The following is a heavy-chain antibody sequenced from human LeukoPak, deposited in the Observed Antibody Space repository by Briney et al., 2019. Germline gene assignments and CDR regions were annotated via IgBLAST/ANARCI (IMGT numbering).Heavy chain of an antibody. CDR1: GYTFTSYG. D-gene: IGHD5-12*01. CDR2: ISAYNGNT. Sequence: ASVKVSCKASGYTFTSYGISWVRQAPGQGLEWMGWISAYNGNTNYAQKLQGRVTMTTDTSTSTAYMELRSLRSDDTAVYYCARDGGVLNVDIVATIGAADYWGQGTLVTVSS. CDR3: ARDGGVLNVDIVATIGAADY. J-gene: IGHJ4*02. V-gene: IGHV1-18*01.